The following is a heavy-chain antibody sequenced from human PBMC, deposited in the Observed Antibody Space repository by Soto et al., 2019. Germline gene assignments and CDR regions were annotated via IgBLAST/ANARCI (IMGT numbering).Heavy chain of an antibody. Sequence: PGESLKSSCKGSGYSFTSYWISWVRQMPGKGLEWMGRIDPSDSYTNYSPSFQGHVTISADKSISTAYLQWSSLKASDTAMYYCARRLAGATDYGMDVWGQGTTVTVSS. J-gene: IGHJ6*02. CDR2: IDPSDSYT. CDR3: ARRLAGATDYGMDV. V-gene: IGHV5-10-1*01. D-gene: IGHD1-26*01. CDR1: GYSFTSYW.